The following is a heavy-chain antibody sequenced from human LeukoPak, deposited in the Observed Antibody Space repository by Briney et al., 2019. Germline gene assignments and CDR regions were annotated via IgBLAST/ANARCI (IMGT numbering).Heavy chain of an antibody. V-gene: IGHV3-21*01. Sequence: GGSLRLSCAASGFTFSSYSMNWVRQAPGKGLEWVSSISSSSSYIYYADSVKGRFTISRDNAKNSLYLQMNSLRAEDTAVYYRARDSYDFWSGYPNRGDYWGQGTLVTVSS. CDR1: GFTFSSYS. CDR3: ARDSYDFWSGYPNRGDY. CDR2: ISSSSSYI. D-gene: IGHD3-3*01. J-gene: IGHJ4*02.